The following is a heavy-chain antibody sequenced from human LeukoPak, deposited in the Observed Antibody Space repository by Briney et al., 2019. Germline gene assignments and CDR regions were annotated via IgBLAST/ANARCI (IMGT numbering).Heavy chain of an antibody. J-gene: IGHJ5*02. Sequence: SETLSLTCTVSGGSISSYYWIWIRQPPGKGLEWIGYISYSGGTNYNPSLKSRVTMSVDTSKNQFSLRLSSVTAADTAVYYCARGARSGIVGWSDPWGQGILVTVSS. CDR3: ARGARSGIVGWSDP. D-gene: IGHD6-25*01. CDR1: GGSISSYY. CDR2: ISYSGGT. V-gene: IGHV4-59*01.